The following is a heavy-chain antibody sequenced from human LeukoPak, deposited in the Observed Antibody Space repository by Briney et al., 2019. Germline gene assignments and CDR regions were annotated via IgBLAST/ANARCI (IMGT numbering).Heavy chain of an antibody. CDR2: IKQDGSEK. D-gene: IGHD2-2*01. J-gene: IGHJ4*02. CDR1: GFTFSNYW. CDR3: AKHVVVVPAPSHRLLVFDY. V-gene: IGHV3-7*01. Sequence: GGSLRLSCTASGFTFSNYWMTWVRQAPGKGLEWVASIKQDGSEKRYVGSVRGRFTISRDNAKNVLDLQMDSLTAEDTALYYCAKHVVVVPAPSHRLLVFDYWGQGTLVTVSS.